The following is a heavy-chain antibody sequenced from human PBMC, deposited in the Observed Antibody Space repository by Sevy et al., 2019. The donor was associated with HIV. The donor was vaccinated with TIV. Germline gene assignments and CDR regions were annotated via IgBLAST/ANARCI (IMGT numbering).Heavy chain of an antibody. Sequence: GGSLRLSCAASGFTFDDYAMSWVRQAPGMGLEWVSSIRGTGETYYTDSVKGRFTVTRDNSKTTMFLQMIGLRAEDTAVYYCAKDGSRIWNRYNWFDSWGQGTLVTVSS. CDR3: AKDGSRIWNRYNWFDS. J-gene: IGHJ5*01. CDR2: IRGTGET. CDR1: GFTFDDYA. D-gene: IGHD3-3*01. V-gene: IGHV3-23*01.